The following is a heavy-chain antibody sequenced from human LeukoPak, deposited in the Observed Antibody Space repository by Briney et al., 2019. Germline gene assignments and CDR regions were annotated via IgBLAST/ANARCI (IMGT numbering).Heavy chain of an antibody. Sequence: GASVKVSCKASGYTFTGYYMHWVRQAPGQGPEWMGWINPNSGGTNYAQKFQGRVTMTRDTSISTAYMELSRLRSDDTAVYYCARVLRTMVRGVITDPLDYWGQGTLVTVSS. D-gene: IGHD3-10*01. CDR3: ARVLRTMVRGVITDPLDY. CDR2: INPNSGGT. J-gene: IGHJ4*02. V-gene: IGHV1-2*02. CDR1: GYTFTGYY.